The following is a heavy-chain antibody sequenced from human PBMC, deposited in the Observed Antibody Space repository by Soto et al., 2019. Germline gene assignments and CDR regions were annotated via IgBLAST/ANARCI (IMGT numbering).Heavy chain of an antibody. CDR1: GFTFSSYG. CDR2: IWYDGSNK. CDR3: AXLFEAARGRYYYYGMDV. Sequence: PGGSLRLSCAASGFTFSSYGMHWVRQAPGKGLEWVAVIWYDGSNKYYADSVKGRFTISRDNSKNTLYLQMNSLRAEDTAVYYCAXLFEAARGRYYYYGMDVWGQGTTVTVSS. J-gene: IGHJ6*02. V-gene: IGHV3-33*01. D-gene: IGHD6-13*01.